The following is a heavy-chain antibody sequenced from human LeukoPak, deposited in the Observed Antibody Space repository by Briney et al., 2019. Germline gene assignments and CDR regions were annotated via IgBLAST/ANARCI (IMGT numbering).Heavy chain of an antibody. CDR1: GYSFTSYW. CDR2: IYPGDSDT. V-gene: IGHV5-51*01. Sequence: GESLKISCQGSGYSFTSYWIGWVRQMPGKGLEWMGIIYPGDSDTRYSPSFQGQVTISVDKSISTAYLQWSSLKASDTAMYYCARIKDTGYYYDSSGYYYAGLGAFDIWGQGTMVTVSS. J-gene: IGHJ3*02. D-gene: IGHD3-22*01. CDR3: ARIKDTGYYYDSSGYYYAGLGAFDI.